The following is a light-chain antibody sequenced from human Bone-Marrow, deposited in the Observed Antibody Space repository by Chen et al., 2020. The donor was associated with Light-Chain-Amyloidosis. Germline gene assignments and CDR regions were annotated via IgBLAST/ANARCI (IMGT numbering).Light chain of an antibody. CDR3: QVWDRSSDRPV. Sequence: SYVLTQPSSVSVAPGQTATIACGGNNIGSTSVHWYQRTPGQAPLLVVYDDSDRPSGIPERLSGSNSGNTATLTISRVEAGDAADFYCQVWDRSSDRPVFGGGTKLTVL. CDR2: DDS. J-gene: IGLJ3*02. V-gene: IGLV3-21*02. CDR1: NIGSTS.